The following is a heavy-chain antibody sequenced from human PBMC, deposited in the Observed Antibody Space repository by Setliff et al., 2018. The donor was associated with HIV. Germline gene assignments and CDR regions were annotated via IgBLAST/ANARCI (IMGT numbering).Heavy chain of an antibody. CDR3: TPIHNYTDHCPDS. V-gene: IGHV3-73*01. D-gene: IGHD2-21*02. Sequence: GESLKISCGASGFTFSGSPMHWVRQASGKGLEWVGRIKTEAEGYATAYAASVKGRFTISRDDSQNMVYLQMNSLKTEDTAMYYCTPIHNYTDHCPDSWGQGTLVTVSS. CDR1: GFTFSGSP. J-gene: IGHJ5*01. CDR2: IKTEAEGYAT.